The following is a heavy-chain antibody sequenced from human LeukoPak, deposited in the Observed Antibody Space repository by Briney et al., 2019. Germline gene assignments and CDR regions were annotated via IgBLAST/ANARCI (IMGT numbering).Heavy chain of an antibody. CDR2: IYENGGTT. J-gene: IGHJ4*02. CDR3: AKDPNQLLFPEGYFDY. Sequence: TGGSLRLSCVGSGFTFRSHAMSWVRQAPEKGLEFVSGIYENGGTTYYADSVKGRFSISRDNSKNTLYLQMNSLRAEDTAVYYCAKDPNQLLFPEGYFDYWGQGTLVTVSS. D-gene: IGHD2-2*01. V-gene: IGHV3-23*01. CDR1: GFTFRSHA.